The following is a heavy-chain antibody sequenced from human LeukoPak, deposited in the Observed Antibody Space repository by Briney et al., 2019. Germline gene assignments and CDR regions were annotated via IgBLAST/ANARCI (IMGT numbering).Heavy chain of an antibody. D-gene: IGHD5-12*01. CDR1: GGSISSYY. V-gene: IGHV4-4*07. CDR3: ARASRGGGYYSYYYYYMDV. J-gene: IGHJ6*03. Sequence: SETLSLTCTVSGGSISSYYWSWIRQPAGKGLEWIGRIYTSGSTNYNPSLKSRVTMSVDTSKNQFSLKLSSVTAADTAVYYCARASRGGGYYSYYYYYMDVWGKGTTVTISS. CDR2: IYTSGST.